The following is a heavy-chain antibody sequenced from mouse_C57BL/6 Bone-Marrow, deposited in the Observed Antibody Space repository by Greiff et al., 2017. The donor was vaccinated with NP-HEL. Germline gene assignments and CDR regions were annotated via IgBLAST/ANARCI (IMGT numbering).Heavy chain of an antibody. J-gene: IGHJ2*01. V-gene: IGHV1-82*01. CDR1: GYAFSSSW. D-gene: IGHD2-2*01. CDR2: IYPGDGDT. Sequence: QVQLQQSGPELVKPGASVKISCKASGYAFSSSWMNWVKQRPGKGLEWIGRIYPGDGDTNYNGKFKGKATLTADKSSSTAYMQLSSLTSEDSAVYFCARGIWLRRPDYWGQGTTLTVSS. CDR3: ARGIWLRRPDY.